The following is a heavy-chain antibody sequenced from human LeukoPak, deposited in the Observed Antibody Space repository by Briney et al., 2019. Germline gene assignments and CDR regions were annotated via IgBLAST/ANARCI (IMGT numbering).Heavy chain of an antibody. CDR3: ARRAYCGGTSCYSAALDF. Sequence: SETLSLTCTVSGGSISGAFWCWIRQPPGKGLEWIGYIFYSGFTNYNPSLKSRVTISVDTSKNQFSLNLTSVTAADTAVYFCARRAYCGGTSCYSAALDFWGQGILVTVSS. D-gene: IGHD2-15*01. CDR2: IFYSGFT. CDR1: GGSISGAF. V-gene: IGHV4-59*08. J-gene: IGHJ4*02.